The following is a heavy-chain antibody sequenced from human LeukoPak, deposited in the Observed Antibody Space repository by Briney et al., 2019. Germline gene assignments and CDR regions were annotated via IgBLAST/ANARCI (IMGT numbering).Heavy chain of an antibody. D-gene: IGHD3-10*01. CDR3: AKAAYGSESYYDPFDY. V-gene: IGHV3-30*02. J-gene: IGHJ4*02. Sequence: GGSLRLSCAASGFSFSSYGMHWVRQAPGKGLEWVAFIRYDGTNKYYADSVKGRFTISRDNSKNTLYLQMNSLRAEDTAVYYCAKAAYGSESYYDPFDYWGQGTLVTVSS. CDR1: GFSFSSYG. CDR2: IRYDGTNK.